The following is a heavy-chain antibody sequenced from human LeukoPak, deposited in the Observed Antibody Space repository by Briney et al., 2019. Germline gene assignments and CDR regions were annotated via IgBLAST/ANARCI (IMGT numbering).Heavy chain of an antibody. J-gene: IGHJ5*02. CDR2: IYYSGST. CDR1: GGSISSYY. Sequence: PSETLSLTCSVSGGSISSYYWSWIRQPPGKGLEWIGYIYYSGSTNYNPSLKGRVTISVDTSKNQFSLKLSSVTAADTAVYYCAREGSGSYYSWFDPWGQGTLVTVSS. D-gene: IGHD1-26*01. V-gene: IGHV4-59*01. CDR3: AREGSGSYYSWFDP.